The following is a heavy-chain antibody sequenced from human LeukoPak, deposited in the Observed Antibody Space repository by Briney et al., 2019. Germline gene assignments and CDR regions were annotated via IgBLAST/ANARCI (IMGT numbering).Heavy chain of an antibody. J-gene: IGHJ6*03. CDR1: GFTFSSYG. Sequence: PGGSLRLSCAASGFTFSSYGMYWVRQAPGKGLEWVAIISYDGNNEYCADSVKGRFTISRDNSKNTLYLQMNSLRAEDTAVYYCAKGGVAGTPHHSYYYMGVWGKGSTVTVSS. CDR2: ISYDGNNE. D-gene: IGHD6-19*01. V-gene: IGHV3-30*18. CDR3: AKGGVAGTPHHSYYYMGV.